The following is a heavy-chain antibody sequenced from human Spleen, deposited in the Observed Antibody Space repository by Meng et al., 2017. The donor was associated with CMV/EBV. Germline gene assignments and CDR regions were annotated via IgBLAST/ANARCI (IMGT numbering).Heavy chain of an antibody. D-gene: IGHD1-26*01. V-gene: IGHV2-5*01. CDR2: IYWNDDN. J-gene: IGHJ4*02. CDR1: WFSFRTSGVG. Sequence: SFSWFSFRTSGVGVGWIRQSPGEALEWLAFIYWNDDNYYNPSLESRLTITKDTSKNQVVLRLTNVDPSDTATYYCAHTAGGTYVVIFWGQGTLVTVSS. CDR3: AHTAGGTYVVIF.